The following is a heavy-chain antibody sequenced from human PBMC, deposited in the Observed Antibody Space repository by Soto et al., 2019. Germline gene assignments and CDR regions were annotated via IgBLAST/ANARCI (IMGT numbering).Heavy chain of an antibody. Sequence: SETLSLTCTVSGGSISSGGYYWSWIRQHPGKGLEWIGYIYYSGSTYYNPSLKSRVTISVDKSKNQFSLKLSSVTAADTAVYYCAKGVGYYYDSSGPENGMDVWGQGTTVTVSS. J-gene: IGHJ6*02. V-gene: IGHV4-31*09. CDR2: IYYSGST. CDR1: GGSISSGGYY. CDR3: AKGVGYYYDSSGPENGMDV. D-gene: IGHD3-22*01.